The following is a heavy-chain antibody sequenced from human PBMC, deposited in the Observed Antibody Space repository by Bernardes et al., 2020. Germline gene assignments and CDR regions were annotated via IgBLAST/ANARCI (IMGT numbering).Heavy chain of an antibody. CDR3: ARHPWGYGDYGYYFDY. CDR1: GGSISSSSYY. J-gene: IGHJ4*02. CDR2: IYYSGST. Sequence: SEPLSLTCTVSGGSISSSSYYWGWIRQPPGKGLEWIGSIYYSGSTYYNPSLKSRVTISVDTSKNQFSLKLSSVTAADTAVYYCARHPWGYGDYGYYFDYWGQGTLVTVSS. V-gene: IGHV4-39*01. D-gene: IGHD4-17*01.